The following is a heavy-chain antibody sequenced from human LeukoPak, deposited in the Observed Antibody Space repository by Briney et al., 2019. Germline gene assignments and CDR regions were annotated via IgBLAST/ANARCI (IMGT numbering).Heavy chain of an antibody. Sequence: SETLSLTCTVSGGSISSYYWSWIRQPPGKGLEWIGYIYYSGSTNYNPSLKNRVTISVDTSKKQFSLKLSSVTAADTAVYYCARGLGSGNYYVGFDYWGQGTLVTVSS. J-gene: IGHJ4*02. V-gene: IGHV4-59*01. D-gene: IGHD1-26*01. CDR2: IYYSGST. CDR1: GGSISSYY. CDR3: ARGLGSGNYYVGFDY.